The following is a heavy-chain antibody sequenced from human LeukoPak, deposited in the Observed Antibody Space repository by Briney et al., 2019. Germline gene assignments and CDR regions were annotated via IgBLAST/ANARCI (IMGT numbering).Heavy chain of an antibody. CDR2: IYAGGSI. Sequence: GGSLRLSCAASGFTVSSNYISWVRQAPGQGLEWVSVIYAGGSIYYADSVKGRFTISRDNAKNSLYLQMNSLRAEDTAVYYCARALRLDAFDIWGQGTMVTVSS. V-gene: IGHV3-53*01. J-gene: IGHJ3*02. CDR1: GFTVSSNY. CDR3: ARALRLDAFDI.